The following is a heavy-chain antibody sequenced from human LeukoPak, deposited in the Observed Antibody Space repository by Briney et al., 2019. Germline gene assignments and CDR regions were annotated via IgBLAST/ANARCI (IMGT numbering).Heavy chain of an antibody. J-gene: IGHJ3*01. CDR2: TYTSGYT. CDR3: ARETEKQWQY. V-gene: IGHV4-4*07. D-gene: IGHD6-19*01. Sequence: SETLSLTCGVYSESFSGYYWTWVRQPAGKGLEWIGRTYTSGYTYYNPSLKSRVTMSVDTSKNQFSLRLSSVTAADTAVYYCARETEKQWQYWGQGTTVSVSS. CDR1: SESFSGYY.